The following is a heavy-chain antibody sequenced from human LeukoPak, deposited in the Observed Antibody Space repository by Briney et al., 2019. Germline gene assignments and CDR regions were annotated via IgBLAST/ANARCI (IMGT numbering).Heavy chain of an antibody. CDR1: GFTFDDYA. CDR2: ISWNSGSR. J-gene: IGHJ3*02. D-gene: IGHD4-17*01. CDR3: AKDRGGYGDFNDAFDI. Sequence: PGRSLRLSCVVSGFTFDDYAMHWVRQAPGKGLEWVSGISWNSGSRGYADSVKGRFTISRDNAKNSLYLQMNSLRAEDTALYYCAKDRGGYGDFNDAFDIWGQGTMVSVSS. V-gene: IGHV3-9*01.